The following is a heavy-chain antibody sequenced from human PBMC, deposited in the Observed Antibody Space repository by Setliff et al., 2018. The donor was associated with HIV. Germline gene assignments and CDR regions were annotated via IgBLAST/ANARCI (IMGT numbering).Heavy chain of an antibody. V-gene: IGHV3-7*03. D-gene: IGHD6-6*01. J-gene: IGHJ4*02. Sequence: GGSLRLSCAASGFNLNTYWMTWVRQAPGRGLEWVAIIKQDGSEKYYVDSVKGRFTISRDNAKNSLYLQMNSLRAEDTAVYYCARDRVGSGIAARPDCFDYWGQGTLVTVSS. CDR3: ARDRVGSGIAARPDCFDY. CDR1: GFNLNTYW. CDR2: IKQDGSEK.